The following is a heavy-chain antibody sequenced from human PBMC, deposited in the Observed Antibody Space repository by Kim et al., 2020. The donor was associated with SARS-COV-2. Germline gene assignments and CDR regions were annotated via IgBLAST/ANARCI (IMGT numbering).Heavy chain of an antibody. J-gene: IGHJ3*02. CDR3: ARIWGVPPGVFDI. D-gene: IGHD2-8*01. Sequence: YSTSLKTRLTISKEPSKNQVVLTMTNMDPVDTATYYCARIWGVPPGVFDIWGQGTMVTVSS. V-gene: IGHV2-70*01.